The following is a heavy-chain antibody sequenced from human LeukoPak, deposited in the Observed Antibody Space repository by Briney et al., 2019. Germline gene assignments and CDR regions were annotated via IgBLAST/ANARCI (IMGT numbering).Heavy chain of an antibody. CDR2: ISSSSSTR. D-gene: IGHD3-10*01. Sequence: GGSLRLSCAASGFTFSSYEMNWVRQAPGKGLEWIAYISSSSSTRYYSDSVMGRFTISRDNAQNSLYLQMNSLRAEDTAVYYCATAPSGSGTFLDYWGQGTLVTVSS. J-gene: IGHJ4*02. CDR3: ATAPSGSGTFLDY. CDR1: GFTFSSYE. V-gene: IGHV3-48*01.